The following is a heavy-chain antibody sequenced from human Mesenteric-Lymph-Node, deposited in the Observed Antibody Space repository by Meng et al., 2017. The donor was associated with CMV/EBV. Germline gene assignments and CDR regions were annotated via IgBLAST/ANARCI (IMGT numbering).Heavy chain of an antibody. CDR1: GGSTY. D-gene: IGHD2-2*01. V-gene: IGHV3-53*01. CDR3: ARNRQYRDSFDY. CDR2: IYSGGRT. Sequence: GGSLRLSCAASGGSTYMNWVRQAPGKGLEWVSVIYSGGRTSYADSVKGRFTISRDNAKNSLYLEMNSLRAEDTALYYCARNRQYRDSFDYWGQGTLVTVSS. J-gene: IGHJ4*02.